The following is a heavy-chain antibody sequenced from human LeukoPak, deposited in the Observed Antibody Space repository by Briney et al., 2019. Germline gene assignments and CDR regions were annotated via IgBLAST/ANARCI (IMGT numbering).Heavy chain of an antibody. CDR1: GGSFSGYY. Sequence: SETLSLTCAVYGGSFSGYYWSWIRQPPGKGLEWIGEINHSGSTNYNPSLKNRVTISVDTSKNQFSLKLSSVTAADTAVYYCARGRIAARTFDYWGQGTLVTVSS. V-gene: IGHV4-34*01. CDR2: INHSGST. J-gene: IGHJ4*02. D-gene: IGHD6-6*01. CDR3: ARGRIAARTFDY.